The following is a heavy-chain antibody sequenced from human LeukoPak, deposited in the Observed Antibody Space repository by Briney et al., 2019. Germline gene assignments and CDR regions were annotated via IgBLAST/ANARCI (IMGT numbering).Heavy chain of an antibody. V-gene: IGHV1-8*01. J-gene: IGHJ4*02. CDR1: GYTFTSYD. CDR3: ARINGRRGNYGWYLDY. Sequence: ASVKVSCKASGYTFTSYDINWVRQATGQGLEWMGWMNPNSGNTGYARKFQGRVTMTRNTSISTAYMELSSLRSEDTAVYYCARINGRRGNYGWYLDYWGQGTLVTVSS. D-gene: IGHD3-10*01. CDR2: MNPNSGNT.